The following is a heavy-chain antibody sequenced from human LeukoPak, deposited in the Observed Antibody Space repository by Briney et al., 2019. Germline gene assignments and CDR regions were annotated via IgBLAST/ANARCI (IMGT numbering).Heavy chain of an antibody. Sequence: GESLKISCKGSGYSFTSYWIGWVRQMPGKGLEWMGIIYPGDSDTRYSPSFQGQVTISADKSISTAYLQWSSLKASDTATYYCARTAEGYCSGGSCYHSHYYYYMDVWGKGTTVTVSS. CDR2: IYPGDSDT. CDR3: ARTAEGYCSGGSCYHSHYYYYMDV. V-gene: IGHV5-51*03. J-gene: IGHJ6*03. D-gene: IGHD2-15*01. CDR1: GYSFTSYW.